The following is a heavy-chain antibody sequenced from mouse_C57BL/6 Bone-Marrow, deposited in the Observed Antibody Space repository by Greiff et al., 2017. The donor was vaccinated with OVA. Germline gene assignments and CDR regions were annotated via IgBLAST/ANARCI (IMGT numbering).Heavy chain of an antibody. CDR3: ARWSYSNLYYAMDY. CDR2: IHPNSGST. D-gene: IGHD2-5*01. Sequence: QVQLQQPGAELVKPGASVKLSCKASGYTFTSYWMHWVKQRPGQGLEWIGMIHPNSGSTNYNEKFKSKATLTVDKSSSTAYMRLGSLTSEDSAFYYCARWSYSNLYYAMDYWGQGTSVTVSS. V-gene: IGHV1-64*01. J-gene: IGHJ4*01. CDR1: GYTFTSYW.